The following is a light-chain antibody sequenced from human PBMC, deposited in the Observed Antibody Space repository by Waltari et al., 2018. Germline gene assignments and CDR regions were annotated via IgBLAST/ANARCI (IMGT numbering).Light chain of an antibody. V-gene: IGLV2-14*03. CDR3: NSYASNSNGL. J-gene: IGLJ2*01. Sequence: QSALTQPASVSGSPGQSITISCTGTSSDVGRYNYFPWYQQHPGKAPKLLIYDVSNRPSGVPSRFSGSKSGNTASLTISGLQAADEAHYYCNSYASNSNGLFGGGTKLTIL. CDR1: SSDVGRYNY. CDR2: DVS.